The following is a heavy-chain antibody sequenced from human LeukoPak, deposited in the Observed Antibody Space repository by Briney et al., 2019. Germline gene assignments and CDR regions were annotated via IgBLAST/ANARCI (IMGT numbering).Heavy chain of an antibody. J-gene: IGHJ4*02. Sequence: PGGSLRLSCAASGFTFDDYAMHWVRQAPGKGLEWVSGISWNSGSIGYADSVKGRFTISRDNSKNTLYLQMNSLRAEDTAVYYCAKYVWGSYRLFDYWGQGTLVTVSS. D-gene: IGHD3-16*02. CDR3: AKYVWGSYRLFDY. CDR1: GFTFDDYA. V-gene: IGHV3-9*01. CDR2: ISWNSGSI.